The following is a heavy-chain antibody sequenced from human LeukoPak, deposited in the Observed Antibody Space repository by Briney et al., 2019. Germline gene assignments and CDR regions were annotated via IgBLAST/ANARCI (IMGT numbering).Heavy chain of an antibody. J-gene: IGHJ4*02. V-gene: IGHV4-59*08. CDR1: GDSITSYY. Sequence: SETLSLTCSVSGDSITSYYWSWIRQPPGKGLEWIAFIYSSGTTNYNPSLKSRVTISMDTSKNRISLRLNSVTAADTAVYYCASQRAGFHTGWYSFDYWGQGTLATVSS. D-gene: IGHD6-19*01. CDR2: IYSSGTT. CDR3: ASQRAGFHTGWYSFDY.